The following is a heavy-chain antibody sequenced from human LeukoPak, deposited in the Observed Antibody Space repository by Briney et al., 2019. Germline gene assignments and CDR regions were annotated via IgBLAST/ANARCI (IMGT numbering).Heavy chain of an antibody. CDR2: IRYDGSNK. CDR3: AKGGVSWFGAYYMDV. D-gene: IGHD3-10*01. J-gene: IGHJ6*03. V-gene: IGHV3-30*02. CDR1: GFTFSSYG. Sequence: GGSLRLSCAASGFTFSSYGMHWVRQAPGKGLEWVAFIRYDGSNKYYADSVKGRFTISRDNSKNTLYLQMNSLRAEDTAVYYCAKGGVSWFGAYYMDVWGKGTTVTISS.